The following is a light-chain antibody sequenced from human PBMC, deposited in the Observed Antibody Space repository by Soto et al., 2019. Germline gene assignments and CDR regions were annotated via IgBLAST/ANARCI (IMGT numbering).Light chain of an antibody. CDR3: QQRSNWPWT. CDR1: QNVGSF. V-gene: IGKV3-11*01. J-gene: IGKJ1*01. Sequence: EIVVSQSPATLSLSPGERATLSCRASQNVGSFLVWFQQKPGQAPRLLIYDASNRATGIPARFSGSGSGTDVTLTISSLEPEDFAVYYCQQRSNWPWTFGQGTNVDIK. CDR2: DAS.